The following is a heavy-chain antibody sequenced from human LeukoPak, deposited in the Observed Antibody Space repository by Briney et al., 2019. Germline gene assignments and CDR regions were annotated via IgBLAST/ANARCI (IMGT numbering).Heavy chain of an antibody. V-gene: IGHV3-23*01. CDR2: ISGSGGST. Sequence: GGSLRLSCAASGFTFSSYAMSWVRQAPGKGLEWVSAISGSGGSTYYADSVKGRLTISRDNSKNTLYLQMNSLRAEDTAVYYCAKEGMGYSSSAGDYWGQGTLVTVSS. D-gene: IGHD6-13*01. CDR1: GFTFSSYA. CDR3: AKEGMGYSSSAGDY. J-gene: IGHJ4*02.